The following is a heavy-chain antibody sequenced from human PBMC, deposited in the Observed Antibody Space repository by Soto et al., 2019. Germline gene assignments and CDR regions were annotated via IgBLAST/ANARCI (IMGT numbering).Heavy chain of an antibody. J-gene: IGHJ5*02. CDR3: ARLGRGNWFDP. V-gene: IGHV4-59*01. CDR2: IYYSGST. CDR1: GGSISSYY. D-gene: IGHD1-26*01. Sequence: ASETLSLTCTVSGGSISSYYWSWIRQPPGKGLEWIGYIYYSGSTNYNPSLKSRVTISVDTSKNQFSLKLSSVTAADTAVYYCARLGRGNWFDPWGQGTLVTVSS.